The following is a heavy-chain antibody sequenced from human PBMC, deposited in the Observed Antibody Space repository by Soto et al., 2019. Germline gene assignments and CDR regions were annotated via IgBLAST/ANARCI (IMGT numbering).Heavy chain of an antibody. D-gene: IGHD2-15*01. CDR3: ARSAHRYPLTP. Sequence: SETLSLTCAVYGGSFSGYYWSWIRQPPGKGLEWIGEINHSGSTNYNPSLKSRVTISVDTSKNQFSLKLSSVTAADTAVYYCARSAHRYPLTPWGQGTLVTVSS. CDR2: INHSGST. V-gene: IGHV4-34*01. J-gene: IGHJ5*02. CDR1: GGSFSGYY.